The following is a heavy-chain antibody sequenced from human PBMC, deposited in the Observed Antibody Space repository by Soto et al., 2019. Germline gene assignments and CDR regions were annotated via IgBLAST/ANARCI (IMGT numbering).Heavy chain of an antibody. CDR3: ARSSGAVTESDAFDI. J-gene: IGHJ3*02. V-gene: IGHV1-69*02. D-gene: IGHD4-17*01. Sequence: QVQLVHSGAEVKKPGSSVKVSCKASGGTFSSYTISWVRQAPGQGLEWMGRIIPILGIANYAQKFQGRVTITADKSTSTAYIELSSLRSEDTAVYYCARSSGAVTESDAFDILVQGTMVTVSS. CDR2: IIPILGIA. CDR1: GGTFSSYT.